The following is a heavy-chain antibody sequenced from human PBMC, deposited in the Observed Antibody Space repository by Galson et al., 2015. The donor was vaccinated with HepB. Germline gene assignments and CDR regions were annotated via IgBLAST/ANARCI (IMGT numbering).Heavy chain of an antibody. J-gene: IGHJ6*02. CDR2: IKQDGSAK. CDR3: ARHSSDWYMSFRYYYYYGMDV. Sequence: SLRLSCAASGFTFSSYWMSWVRQAPGKGLEWVANIKQDGSAKYYVDSVKGRFTISRDNAKNSLYLQMNSLRAEDTAVYYCARHSSDWYMSFRYYYYYGMDVWGQGTTVTVSS. D-gene: IGHD6-19*01. CDR1: GFTFSSYW. V-gene: IGHV3-7*03.